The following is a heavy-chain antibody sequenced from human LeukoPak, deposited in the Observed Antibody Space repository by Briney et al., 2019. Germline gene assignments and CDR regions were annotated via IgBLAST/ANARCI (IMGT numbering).Heavy chain of an antibody. CDR3: ASLEKDYGDYEFDY. CDR2: INHSGST. D-gene: IGHD4-17*01. J-gene: IGHJ4*02. V-gene: IGHV4-34*01. Sequence: PSETLSLTCAVCGGSFSGYYWSWIRQPPGKGLEWIGEINHSGSTNYNPSLKSRVTISVDTSKNQFSLKLSSVTAADTAVYYCASLEKDYGDYEFDYWGQGTLVTVSS. CDR1: GGSFSGYY.